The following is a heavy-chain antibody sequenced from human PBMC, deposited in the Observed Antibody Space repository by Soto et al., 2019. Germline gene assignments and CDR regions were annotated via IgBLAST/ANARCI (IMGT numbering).Heavy chain of an antibody. D-gene: IGHD1-26*01. Sequence: QEQLVESGGGVVQPGTSLRLSCAVPGGIFHGYGMHWVRQAPGKGLEWVAIIRFDGSNEEYADSVKGRFTISRDNSKNTLYRQLNTGGAEDTAVYSCAGDGVVGAVFGGSFAYGGRGTVVTFS. J-gene: IGHJ4*02. CDR1: GGIFHGYG. V-gene: IGHV3-33*01. CDR3: AGDGVVGAVFGGSFAY. CDR2: IRFDGSNE.